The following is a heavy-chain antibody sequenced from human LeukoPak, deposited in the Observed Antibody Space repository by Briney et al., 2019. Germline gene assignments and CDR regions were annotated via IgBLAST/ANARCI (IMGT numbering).Heavy chain of an antibody. V-gene: IGHV3-21*01. D-gene: IGHD5-18*01. CDR3: ARDFPPPGGYSYGNDAFDI. CDR1: GFTFSSYS. CDR2: ISSSSSYI. J-gene: IGHJ3*02. Sequence: PGGSLRLSCAASGFTFSSYSMNWVRQAPGKGLEWVSSISSSSSYIYYADSVKGRFTISRDNAKNSLYLQMNSLRAEGTAVYYCARDFPPPGGYSYGNDAFDIWGQGTMVTVSS.